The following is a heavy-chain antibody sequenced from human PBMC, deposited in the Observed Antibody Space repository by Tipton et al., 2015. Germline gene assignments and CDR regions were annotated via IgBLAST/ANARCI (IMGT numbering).Heavy chain of an antibody. CDR2: IYSGGST. J-gene: IGHJ4*02. V-gene: IGHV3-53*01. CDR3: ARGWPDYGGNTRPFDS. Sequence: SLRLSCAASGFTVSSKYMSWVRQAPGKGLEWVSIIYSGGSTYYPDSVKGRFTISRDNSKNTVYLHMNSLRAEDTALYYCARGWPDYGGNTRPFDSWGQGTLVTVSS. CDR1: GFTVSSKY. D-gene: IGHD4-23*01.